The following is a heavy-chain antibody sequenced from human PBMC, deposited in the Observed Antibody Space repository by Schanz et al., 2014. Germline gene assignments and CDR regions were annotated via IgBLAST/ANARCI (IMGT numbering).Heavy chain of an antibody. CDR3: ARDRGYCSGGSCLTFDY. D-gene: IGHD2-15*01. J-gene: IGHJ4*02. V-gene: IGHV3-30-3*01. CDR1: GFTLSSYA. CDR2: ISYDGSNK. Sequence: QVQLVESGGGVVQPGRSLRLSCAAYGFTLSSYAMHWVRQAPGKGLEWVAVISYDGSNKYYADSVKGRFTICRDNSKNTLYLQMNTLRAEDTAVYYCARDRGYCSGGSCLTFDYWGQGTLVTVSS.